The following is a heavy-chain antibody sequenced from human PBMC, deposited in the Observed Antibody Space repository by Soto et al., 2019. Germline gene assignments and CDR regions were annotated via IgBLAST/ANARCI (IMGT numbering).Heavy chain of an antibody. CDR3: ARVMCGDCSTYYYYSMDV. V-gene: IGHV3-21*01. Sequence: PGRSLRLSVETSGFALGTKKMTWVRQAPGKGLEWVSSIGTSSSYIYYADSVRGRFTISRDNAKDSLYLQMSSLRAEDTAVYYCARVMCGDCSTYYYYSMDVWGQGTTVTVSS. J-gene: IGHJ6*02. CDR2: IGTSSSYI. D-gene: IGHD2-21*02. CDR1: GFALGTKK.